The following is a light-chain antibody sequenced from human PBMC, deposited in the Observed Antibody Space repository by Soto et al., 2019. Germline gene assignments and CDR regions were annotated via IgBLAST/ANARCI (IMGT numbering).Light chain of an antibody. V-gene: IGKV4-1*01. CDR2: AAS. CDR3: LQDYNYPQT. Sequence: DIVMTQSPDSLAVSLGERATINCKSSQSVLYSSNNKNYLAWYQQKPGKAPKLLIYAASSLQSGVPSRFSGSGSGTDFTLTISSLQPEDFATYYCLQDYNYPQTFGQGTKVDIK. J-gene: IGKJ1*01. CDR1: QSVLYSSNNKNY.